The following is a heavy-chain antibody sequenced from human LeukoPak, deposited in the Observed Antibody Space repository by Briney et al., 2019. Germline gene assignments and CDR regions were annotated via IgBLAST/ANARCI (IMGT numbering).Heavy chain of an antibody. CDR2: INPNSGGT. D-gene: IGHD3-10*01. Sequence: ASVKVSCKASGYSFTSFGMSWVRQAPGQGLEWMGWINPNSGGTNYAQKFQGRVTMTRDTSISTAYMELSRLRSDDTAVYYCARDRSITMVRGDYWGQGTLVTVSS. CDR1: GYSFTSFG. J-gene: IGHJ4*02. V-gene: IGHV1-2*02. CDR3: ARDRSITMVRGDY.